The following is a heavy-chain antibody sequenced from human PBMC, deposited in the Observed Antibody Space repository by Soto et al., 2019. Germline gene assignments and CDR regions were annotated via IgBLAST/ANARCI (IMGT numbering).Heavy chain of an antibody. CDR3: ARGRPPFYSSSWYYFDY. J-gene: IGHJ4*02. CDR1: GGSFSGYY. Sequence: QVQLQQWGAGLLKPSETLSLTCAVYGGSFSGYYWSWIRQPPGKGLEWIGEINHSGSTNYNPSLKSRVTISVDTSKHQFSLKLSSVTAADTAVYYCARGRPPFYSSSWYYFDYWGQGTLVTVSS. V-gene: IGHV4-34*01. D-gene: IGHD6-13*01. CDR2: INHSGST.